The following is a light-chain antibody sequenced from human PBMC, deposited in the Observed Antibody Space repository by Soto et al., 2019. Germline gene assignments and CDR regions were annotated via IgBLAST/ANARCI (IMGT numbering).Light chain of an antibody. J-gene: IGLJ2*01. CDR2: QDN. CDR3: QAWDSSTVL. Sequence: SYELTQPPSVSVSPGQTASITCSADKLGDKYVCWYQQKPGQSPILVIYQDNKRPSGIPERFSASNSWNTATLTISGTQAMDEADYYCQAWDSSTVLFGGGTKLTVL. V-gene: IGLV3-1*01. CDR1: KLGDKY.